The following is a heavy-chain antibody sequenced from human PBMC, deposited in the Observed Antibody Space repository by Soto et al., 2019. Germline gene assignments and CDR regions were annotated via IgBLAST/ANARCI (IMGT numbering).Heavy chain of an antibody. CDR2: ISAYNGNT. Sequence: QVQLVQSGAEVKKPGASVKVSCKASGYTFTSYGLSWVRQAPGQGLEWMGWISAYNGNTNYAQKLQGRVTMTTDTPASTANMERRSLRSDDTAVYYCEGDTMVTYCSGGSCDSRGGDYWGQGTLVTVSS. CDR1: GYTFTSYG. V-gene: IGHV1-18*01. J-gene: IGHJ4*02. D-gene: IGHD2-15*01. CDR3: EGDTMVTYCSGGSCDSRGGDY.